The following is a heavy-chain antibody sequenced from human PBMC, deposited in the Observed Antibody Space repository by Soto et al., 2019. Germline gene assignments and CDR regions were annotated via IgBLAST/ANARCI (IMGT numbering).Heavy chain of an antibody. Sequence: GGSLRLSCAASGFTLSDFEMNWVRLAPGKGLEWVAYISSSGDTVYYADFVGGRFTVSRDNAKNSLHLQMSSLRAEDTAFYYCAKDYFKLRGLFYNWFDLWGQRTPVIVSS. CDR3: AKDYFKLRGLFYNWFDL. V-gene: IGHV3-48*03. J-gene: IGHJ5*02. CDR2: ISSSGDTV. D-gene: IGHD1-7*01. CDR1: GFTLSDFE.